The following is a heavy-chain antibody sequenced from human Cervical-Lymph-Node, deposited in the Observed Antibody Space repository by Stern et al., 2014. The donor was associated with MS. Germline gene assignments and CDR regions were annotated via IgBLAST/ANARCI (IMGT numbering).Heavy chain of an antibody. D-gene: IGHD3-16*01. CDR2: MTPNNGNT. CDR1: GYTFTSYD. V-gene: IGHV1-8*01. CDR3: ARGRVDLIRALGI. J-gene: IGHJ3*02. Sequence: VQLVESGAEVKKPGASVKVSCKASGYTFTSYDINWVRQATGQGLEWRGWMTPNNGNTVYAQKFQGRVTLTRNISISTAYMELSSLRSEDTAVYYCARGRVDLIRALGIWGQGAMVTVSS.